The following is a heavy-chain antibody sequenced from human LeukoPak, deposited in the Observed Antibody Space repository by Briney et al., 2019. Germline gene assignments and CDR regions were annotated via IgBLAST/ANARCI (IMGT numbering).Heavy chain of an antibody. J-gene: IGHJ3*02. CDR1: GFTFSSYG. V-gene: IGHV3-30*18. CDR2: ISYDGSNK. D-gene: IGHD6-19*01. CDR3: AKVPASYSSGWYGGAFDI. Sequence: GGSLRLSCAASGFTFSSYGMHWVRQAPGKGLEWVAVISYDGSNKYYADPVKGRFTISRDNSKNTLYLQMNSLRAEDTAVYYCAKVPASYSSGWYGGAFDIWGQGTMVTVSS.